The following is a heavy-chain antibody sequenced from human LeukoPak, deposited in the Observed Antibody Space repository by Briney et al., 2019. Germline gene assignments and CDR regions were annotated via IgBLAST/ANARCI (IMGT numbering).Heavy chain of an antibody. V-gene: IGHV3-23*01. CDR3: VKYTIYYFGMDV. Sequence: GGSLRLSCASSGFTFSTYAMSWVRQAPGKGLEWVSTISDSGGTTYYAESVEGRFTISRDNSKNTLYLHMNSLRAEDTALYYCVKYTIYYFGMDVWGQGTTVTVSS. CDR2: ISDSGGTT. J-gene: IGHJ6*02. D-gene: IGHD3-10*01. CDR1: GFTFSTYA.